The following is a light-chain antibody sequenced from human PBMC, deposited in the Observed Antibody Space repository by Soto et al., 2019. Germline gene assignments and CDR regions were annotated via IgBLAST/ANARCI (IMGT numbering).Light chain of an antibody. CDR1: QSISTW. V-gene: IGKV1-5*01. CDR3: QQYNTFSYT. Sequence: DIQMTQSPSTLSASVGARVTITCRASQSISTWLAWYQQKPGKAPKLLIYDASSSESGVPSRFSGSGSGTEFTLTISSLQPDDFATYYCQQYNTFSYTFGRGPKLEI. CDR2: DAS. J-gene: IGKJ2*01.